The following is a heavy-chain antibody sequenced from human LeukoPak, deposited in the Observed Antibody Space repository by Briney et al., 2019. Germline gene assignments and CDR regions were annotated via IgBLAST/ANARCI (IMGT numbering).Heavy chain of an antibody. D-gene: IGHD3-10*01. Sequence: SETLSLTCTVSGYSISSGYYWGWIRQPPGKGLEWIGSIYHSGSTYYNPSLRSRVTISVDTSKNQFSLKLSSVTAADTAVYYCARQQLNPGEAYYFDYWGQGTLVTVSS. V-gene: IGHV4-38-2*02. CDR2: IYHSGST. J-gene: IGHJ4*02. CDR1: GYSISSGYY. CDR3: ARQQLNPGEAYYFDY.